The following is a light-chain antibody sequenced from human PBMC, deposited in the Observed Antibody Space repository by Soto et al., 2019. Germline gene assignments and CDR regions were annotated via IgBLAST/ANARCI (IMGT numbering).Light chain of an antibody. V-gene: IGLV1-44*01. CDR1: RSNIGSNS. J-gene: IGLJ3*02. CDR2: SNN. Sequence: QPVLTQPPSASETPGQRITISCSGSRSNIGSNSVYWYQQLPGTAPKLLIYSNNQRPSGVPDRFSGSKSGTSASLAISGLQSEDEADYYCAAWDDSLNALVFGGGTKVTVL. CDR3: AAWDDSLNALV.